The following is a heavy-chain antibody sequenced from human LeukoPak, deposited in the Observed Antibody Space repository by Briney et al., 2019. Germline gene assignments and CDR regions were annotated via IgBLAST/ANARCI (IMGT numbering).Heavy chain of an antibody. D-gene: IGHD3-22*01. CDR2: IYHSGST. Sequence: SETLSLTCAVSGYSISSGYYCGWIRQPPGKGLEWIGGIYHSGSTYYNPSLKSRVTISVDTSKNQFSLKLSSVTAADTAVYYCARQDYYDCSVIDAFDIWGQGTMVTVSS. J-gene: IGHJ3*02. CDR3: ARQDYYDCSVIDAFDI. CDR1: GYSISSGYY. V-gene: IGHV4-38-2*01.